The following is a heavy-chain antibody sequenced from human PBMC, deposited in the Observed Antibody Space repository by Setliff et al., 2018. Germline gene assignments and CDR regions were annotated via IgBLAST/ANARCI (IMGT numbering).Heavy chain of an antibody. V-gene: IGHV3-30*04. CDR3: AKDSLSGWSAVDY. J-gene: IGHJ4*02. CDR2: VSFDGRNK. D-gene: IGHD6-19*01. Sequence: GGSLRLSCAASGFIFSSYAMHWVRQAPGKGLEWVAAVSFDGRNKYYEDSVKGRFTISRDDSKNTLYLQMNSLRPEDTAVYYCAKDSLSGWSAVDYWGQGTLVTVSS. CDR1: GFIFSSYA.